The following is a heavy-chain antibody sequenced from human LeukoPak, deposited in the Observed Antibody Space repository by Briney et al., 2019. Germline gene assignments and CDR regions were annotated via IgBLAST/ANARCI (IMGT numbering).Heavy chain of an antibody. V-gene: IGHV4-61*02. CDR2: IYTSGST. CDR3: ARFTSRDAFDI. Sequence: SETLSLTCTVSGGSISSGSYYWSWIRQPAGKGLEWIGRIYTSGSTNYNPSLKSRVTISVDTSKNQFSLKLSSVTAADTAVYYCARFTSRDAFDIWGQGTMVTASS. CDR1: GGSISSGSYY. J-gene: IGHJ3*02. D-gene: IGHD6-6*01.